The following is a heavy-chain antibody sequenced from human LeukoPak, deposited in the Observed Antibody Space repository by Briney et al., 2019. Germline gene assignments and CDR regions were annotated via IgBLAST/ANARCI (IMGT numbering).Heavy chain of an antibody. D-gene: IGHD3-10*01. Sequence: GGSLRLSCAASGFTFSTYAMSWVRQAPGKGLEWVSIISGSGDFTNYADSVKGRFTISRDNAKNSLYLQMNSLRAEDTAVYYCARDYGGLDAFDIWGQGTMVTVSS. V-gene: IGHV3-23*01. CDR3: ARDYGGLDAFDI. J-gene: IGHJ3*02. CDR2: ISGSGDFT. CDR1: GFTFSTYA.